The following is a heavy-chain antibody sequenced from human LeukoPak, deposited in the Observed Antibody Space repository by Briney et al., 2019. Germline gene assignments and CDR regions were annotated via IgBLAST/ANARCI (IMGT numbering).Heavy chain of an antibody. CDR2: IYTSGST. Sequence: SETVSLTCTVSGGSISSGSYYWSWIRQPAGKGLEWIGRIYTSGSTNYNPSLKSRVTISVDTSKNQFSLKLSSVTAADTAVYYCARDRWDSSSWLGYNWFDPWGQGTLVTVSS. J-gene: IGHJ5*02. V-gene: IGHV4-61*02. CDR1: GGSISSGSYY. CDR3: ARDRWDSSSWLGYNWFDP. D-gene: IGHD6-13*01.